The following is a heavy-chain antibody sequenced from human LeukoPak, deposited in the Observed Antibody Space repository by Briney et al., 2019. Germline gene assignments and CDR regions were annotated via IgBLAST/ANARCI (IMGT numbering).Heavy chain of an antibody. CDR2: IYPGDSDT. J-gene: IGHJ3*02. Sequence: GESLKISCKGSGYSFTSYWIGWVRQMPGKGLEWMGIIYPGDSDTRYSPSFQGQVTISADKSISTAYLQWSSLKASDTAMYYCARVGDCTNGVCYAFDIWGQGIMVTVSS. CDR3: ARVGDCTNGVCYAFDI. V-gene: IGHV5-51*01. D-gene: IGHD2-8*01. CDR1: GYSFTSYW.